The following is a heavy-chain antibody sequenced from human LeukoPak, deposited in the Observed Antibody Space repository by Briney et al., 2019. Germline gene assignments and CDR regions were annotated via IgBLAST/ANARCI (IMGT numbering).Heavy chain of an antibody. CDR1: GFTFSSYA. D-gene: IGHD2-2*01. Sequence: GGSLRLSCAASGFTFSSYAMSWVRQAPGKGLEWVSAISGSGGSTYYADSVKGRFTISRDNSKNTLYLQMNSLRAEDTAVYYCAKDRDIVVVPAAYAYFDYWGRGTLVTVSS. V-gene: IGHV3-23*01. CDR2: ISGSGGST. J-gene: IGHJ4*02. CDR3: AKDRDIVVVPAAYAYFDY.